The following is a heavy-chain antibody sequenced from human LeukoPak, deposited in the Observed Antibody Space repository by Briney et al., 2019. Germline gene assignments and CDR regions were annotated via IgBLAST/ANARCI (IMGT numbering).Heavy chain of an antibody. J-gene: IGHJ3*02. D-gene: IGHD1-26*01. CDR1: GGSISSYY. CDR2: IYYSGST. Sequence: SETLSLTWTVSGGSISSYYWSWIRQPPGKGLEWIGYIYYSGSTNYNPSLKSRVTISVDTSKNQFSLKLSSVTAADTAVYYCASTNSGRLDAFDIWGQGTMVTVSS. CDR3: ASTNSGRLDAFDI. V-gene: IGHV4-59*01.